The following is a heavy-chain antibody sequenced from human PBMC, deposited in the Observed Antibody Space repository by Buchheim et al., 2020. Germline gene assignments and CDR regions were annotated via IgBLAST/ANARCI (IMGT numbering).Heavy chain of an antibody. Sequence: QVQLVQSGAEVKKPGASVKVSCKASGYTFTGYYMHWVRQAPGQGLEWMGRINPNSGGTNYAQQFQGRVTMTRDTSISPAYMELSRLRSDDTAVYYCVTIFGVVIIGSLDYWGQGTL. V-gene: IGHV1-2*06. J-gene: IGHJ4*02. CDR2: INPNSGGT. D-gene: IGHD3-3*01. CDR3: VTIFGVVIIGSLDY. CDR1: GYTFTGYY.